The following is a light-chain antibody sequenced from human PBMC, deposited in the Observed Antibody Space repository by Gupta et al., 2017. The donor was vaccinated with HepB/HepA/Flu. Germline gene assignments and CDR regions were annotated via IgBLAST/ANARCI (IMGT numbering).Light chain of an antibody. CDR2: DAS. V-gene: IGKV3-11*01. Sequence: EIVLTQSPATLSLSPGESATLSCRASQGISNYLAWYQQNTGQAPRLLISDASNRATGNPARLSGSGAGTDFTLTISSLEPEDYALYFCQQRYNWPLTFGGGTKVEIK. J-gene: IGKJ4*01. CDR1: QGISNY. CDR3: QQRYNWPLT.